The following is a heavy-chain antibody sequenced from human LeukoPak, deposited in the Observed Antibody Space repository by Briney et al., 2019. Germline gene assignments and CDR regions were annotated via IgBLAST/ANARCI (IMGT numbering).Heavy chain of an antibody. CDR2: TYHRSKWYN. V-gene: IGHV6-1*01. J-gene: IGHJ3*01. CDR1: GDSVSSNSAT. CDR3: VRDSGLGLDAFDV. Sequence: SQTLSLTCAISGDSVSSNSATWNWIRQSPSRGLEWLGGTYHRSKWYNDYAVSVKGRITVNPDTSKNQFSLQLNSVSPEDTAVYYCVRDSGLGLDAFDVWGQGTMVTVSS. D-gene: IGHD3/OR15-3a*01.